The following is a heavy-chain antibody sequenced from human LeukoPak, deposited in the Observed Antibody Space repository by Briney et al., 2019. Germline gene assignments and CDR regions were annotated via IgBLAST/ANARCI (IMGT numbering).Heavy chain of an antibody. CDR2: IYPGDSDT. CDR3: ARRITMIVAESRTYFFDY. V-gene: IGHV5-51*01. J-gene: IGHJ4*02. CDR1: GYSFTNYW. D-gene: IGHD3-22*01. Sequence: GESLKISCKGSGYSFTNYWIGWVRQMPGKGLEWMGIIYPGDSDTRYSPSFQGQVTISADKSISTAYLQWSSLKASDTAMYYCARRITMIVAESRTYFFDYWGQGTLVTVSS.